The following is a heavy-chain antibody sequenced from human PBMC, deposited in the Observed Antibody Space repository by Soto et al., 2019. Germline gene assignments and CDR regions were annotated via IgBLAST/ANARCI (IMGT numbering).Heavy chain of an antibody. J-gene: IGHJ5*02. CDR3: SGGGRPGQIDWFDP. V-gene: IGHV4-4*02. CDR2: IYRYGST. Sequence: QVQLQESGPRLVKPSGTLSLTCAVYGGSLSSCNWWSWVRQPPGKGLEWIGEIYRYGSTSYNPSPKSRVTIAVDKSKNQIPLKMTSLTAAATAVFFCSGGGRPGQIDWFDPWGQGILVTVSS. D-gene: IGHD2-21*01. CDR1: GGSLSSCNW.